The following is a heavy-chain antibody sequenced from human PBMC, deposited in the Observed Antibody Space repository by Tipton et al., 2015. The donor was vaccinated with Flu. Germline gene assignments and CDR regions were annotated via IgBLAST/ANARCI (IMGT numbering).Heavy chain of an antibody. CDR2: IGSDGTNK. CDR3: SKEESGPFDY. CDR1: GFTFGTYG. V-gene: IGHV3-30*02. Sequence: SLRLSCAASGFTFGTYGMHWVRQAPGKGLEWVAFIGSDGTNKYFADSVKGRFTISRDNSKNTLFLQMNSLRLEDTGRYYCSKEESGPFDYWGQGTLVTASS. D-gene: IGHD2-8*02. J-gene: IGHJ4*02.